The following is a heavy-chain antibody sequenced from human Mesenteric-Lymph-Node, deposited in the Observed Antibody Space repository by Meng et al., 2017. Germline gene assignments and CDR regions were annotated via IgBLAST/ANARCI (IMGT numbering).Heavy chain of an antibody. V-gene: IGHV4-30-4*01. CDR1: GGSMSSGNYY. J-gene: IGHJ4*02. Sequence: QVHLQEPGPGLVAPSQTLSLTFTVSGGSMSSGNYYWSWIRQPPGKGLEWIGYIHHSGSAYYNPSLKSRVSISVDTSKNQFSLNLNSMTAADTAVYYCASFDHIPRRNYFDYWGQGTLVTVFS. CDR3: ASFDHIPRRNYFDY. CDR2: IHHSGSA. D-gene: IGHD2-21*01.